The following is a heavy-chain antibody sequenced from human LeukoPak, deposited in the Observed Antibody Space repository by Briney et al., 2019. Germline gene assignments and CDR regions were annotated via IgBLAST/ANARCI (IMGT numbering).Heavy chain of an antibody. CDR1: GYSISSDYY. CDR3: ASFIYYGSGSYYKEAFDI. CDR2: IYYSGST. J-gene: IGHJ3*02. V-gene: IGHV4-59*08. Sequence: SETLSLTCTVSGYSISSDYYWSWIRQPPGKGLEWIGYIYYSGSTNYNPSLKSRVTISVDTSKNQFSLKLSSVTAADTAVYYCASFIYYGSGSYYKEAFDIWGQGTMVTVSS. D-gene: IGHD3-10*01.